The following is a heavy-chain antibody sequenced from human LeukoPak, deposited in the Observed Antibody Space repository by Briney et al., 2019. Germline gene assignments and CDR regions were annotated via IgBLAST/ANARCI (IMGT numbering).Heavy chain of an antibody. CDR1: GFIVGNYY. CDR2: IFSGGTT. CDR3: ARALPVSGGSCYDY. J-gene: IGHJ4*02. D-gene: IGHD2-15*01. V-gene: IGHV3-53*01. Sequence: TGGSLRLSCAASGFIVGNYYMSWVRQAPGKGLEWVSVIFSGGTTHYADSVKGRFTISRDISKNTLYLQMNSLRDEDAAVYYCARALPVSGGSCYDYWGQGTLVTVSS.